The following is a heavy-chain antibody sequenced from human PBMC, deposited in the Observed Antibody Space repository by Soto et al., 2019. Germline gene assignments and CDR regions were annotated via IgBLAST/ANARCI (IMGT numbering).Heavy chain of an antibody. V-gene: IGHV1-69*13. D-gene: IGHD2-15*01. CDR1: GGTFSSYA. Sequence: SVKVSCKASGGTFSSYAISWVRQAPGQGLEWMGGIIPIFGTANYAQKFQGRVTITADESTSTAYMELSSLRSEDTAVYYCARSGYCSGGSCYSRYDAFDIWGQGTMVTVSS. CDR3: ARSGYCSGGSCYSRYDAFDI. CDR2: IIPIFGTA. J-gene: IGHJ3*02.